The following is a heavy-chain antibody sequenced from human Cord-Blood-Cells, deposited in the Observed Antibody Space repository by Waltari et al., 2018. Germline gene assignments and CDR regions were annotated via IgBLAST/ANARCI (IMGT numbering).Heavy chain of an antibody. CDR3: ASLRITIFGVVIGYAFDI. Sequence: QVQLVQSGAEVKKPGSSVKVSCKASGGTFSSYAISWARQAPGQGLEWMGGIIPIFGTANYAQKFQGRVTITADESTSTAYMELSSLRSEDTAVYYCASLRITIFGVVIGYAFDIWGQGTMVTVSS. D-gene: IGHD3-3*01. V-gene: IGHV1-69*01. J-gene: IGHJ3*02. CDR1: GGTFSSYA. CDR2: IIPIFGTA.